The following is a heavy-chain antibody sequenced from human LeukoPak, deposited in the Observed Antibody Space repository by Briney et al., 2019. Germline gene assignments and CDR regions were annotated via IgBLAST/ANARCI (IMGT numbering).Heavy chain of an antibody. J-gene: IGHJ5*01. CDR2: LSGGGGNT. D-gene: IGHD2/OR15-2a*01. Sequence: GGSLRLSCAASGFTFSSYSMTWVRQAPGEGLEWVSALSGGGGNTYYADSVKGRFTISRDNSKNTLYLQMNSLRVDDTAVYYCATYSTKNAREFESWGQGTLVTVSS. CDR1: GFTFSSYS. CDR3: ATYSTKNAREFES. V-gene: IGHV3-23*01.